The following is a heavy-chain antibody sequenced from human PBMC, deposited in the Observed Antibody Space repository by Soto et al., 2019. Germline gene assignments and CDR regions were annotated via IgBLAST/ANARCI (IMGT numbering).Heavy chain of an antibody. J-gene: IGHJ4*02. CDR1: GFTFSSYA. CDR3: AKAHSGYVWGRYYFDY. Sequence: EVQLLESVGGLVQPGGSLRLSCAASGFTFSSYAMSWVRQAPGKGLEWVSGISGSGGSTYYADSVKGRFTISRDNSKNTLYLQMNSLRAEDTAVYYCAKAHSGYVWGRYYFDYWGQGTLVTVSS. CDR2: ISGSGGST. V-gene: IGHV3-23*01. D-gene: IGHD5-12*01.